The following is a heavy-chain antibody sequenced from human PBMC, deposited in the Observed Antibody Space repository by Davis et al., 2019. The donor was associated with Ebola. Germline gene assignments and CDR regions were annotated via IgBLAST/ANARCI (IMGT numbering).Heavy chain of an antibody. J-gene: IGHJ3*02. Sequence: GESLKISCAASGFTFSSYAMSWVRQAPGKGLEWVSAISGSGGSTYYADSVKGRFTISRDNSKNTLYLQMNSLRAEDTAVYYCAKAAIVVVTYDAFDIWGQGTMVTVSS. CDR3: AKAAIVVVTYDAFDI. CDR2: ISGSGGST. V-gene: IGHV3-23*01. D-gene: IGHD2-21*02. CDR1: GFTFSSYA.